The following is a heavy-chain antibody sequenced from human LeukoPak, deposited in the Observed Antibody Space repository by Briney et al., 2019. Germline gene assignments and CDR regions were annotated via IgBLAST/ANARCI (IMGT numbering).Heavy chain of an antibody. D-gene: IGHD4-17*01. CDR1: GYTFTGYY. CDR2: ISAYNGNT. Sequence: ASVKVSCKASGYTFTGYYMHWVRQAPGQGLEWMGWISAYNGNTNYAQKLQGRVTMTTDTSTSTAYMELRSLRSDDTAVYYCARETVTYDFDYWGQGTLVTVSS. V-gene: IGHV1-18*04. J-gene: IGHJ4*02. CDR3: ARETVTYDFDY.